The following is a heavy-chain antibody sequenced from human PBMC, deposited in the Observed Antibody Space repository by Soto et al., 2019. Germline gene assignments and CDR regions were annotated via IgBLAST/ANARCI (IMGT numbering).Heavy chain of an antibody. CDR2: IKQDGSEK. CDR1: GFTFSSYW. Sequence: GGSLRLSCAASGFTFSSYWMSWVCQAPGKGLEWVANIKQDGSEKYYVDSVKGRFTISRDNAKNSLYLQMNSLRAEDTAVYYCARRYCSSTSCYAAYYYYYYYMDVWGKGTTVTVSS. D-gene: IGHD2-2*01. V-gene: IGHV3-7*01. CDR3: ARRYCSSTSCYAAYYYYYYYMDV. J-gene: IGHJ6*03.